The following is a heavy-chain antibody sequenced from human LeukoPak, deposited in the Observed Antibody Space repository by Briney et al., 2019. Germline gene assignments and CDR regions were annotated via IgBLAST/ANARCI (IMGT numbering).Heavy chain of an antibody. D-gene: IGHD2-2*01. CDR1: GGSISRGGYY. CDR3: ARDLIVVVPAATYYYGMDV. J-gene: IGHJ6*02. V-gene: IGHV4-31*03. CDR2: IYYSGST. Sequence: SDTLSLTCTVSGGSISRGGYYWSWIRQHPGTGLQWIGYIYYSGSTYYNPSLKSRVPISVDTSKNQFSLKLSSVTAADTAVYYCARDLIVVVPAATYYYGMDVWGQGTTVTVSS.